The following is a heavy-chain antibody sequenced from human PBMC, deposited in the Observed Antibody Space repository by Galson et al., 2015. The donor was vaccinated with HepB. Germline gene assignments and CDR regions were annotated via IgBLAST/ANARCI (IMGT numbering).Heavy chain of an antibody. Sequence: SLRLSCAASGFSFSSYSMYWVRQAPGRGLDWISSISSSGIHINYADSVKGRFTISRDNAKNSLFLQMNSLTAQDTAVYYCARDQRKWLTANYYGMDVWGQGTTVTVSS. CDR1: GFSFSSYS. CDR3: ARDQRKWLTANYYGMDV. J-gene: IGHJ6*02. CDR2: ISSSGIHI. V-gene: IGHV3-21*06. D-gene: IGHD6-19*01.